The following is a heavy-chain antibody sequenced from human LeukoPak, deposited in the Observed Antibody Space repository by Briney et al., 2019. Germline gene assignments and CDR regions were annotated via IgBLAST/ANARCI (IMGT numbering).Heavy chain of an antibody. Sequence: GASVKVSCKGSGYTFTEFPVHWVRQAPGEGLEWMGGFDREEGATLYAQNFQGRVTMTEDTSTNTAYMELRSLRSDDTAVYYCAVGIRASGSYQIWGHASDIWGQGTMVTVSS. CDR3: AVGIRASGSYQIWGHASDI. CDR1: GYTFTEFP. D-gene: IGHD3-10*01. V-gene: IGHV1-24*01. J-gene: IGHJ3*02. CDR2: FDREEGAT.